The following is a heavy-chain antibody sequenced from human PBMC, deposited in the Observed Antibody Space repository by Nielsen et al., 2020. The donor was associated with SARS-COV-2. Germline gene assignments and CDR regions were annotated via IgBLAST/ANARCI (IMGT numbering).Heavy chain of an antibody. V-gene: IGHV4-4*02. D-gene: IGHD2-15*01. CDR1: GVSFSSNYW. CDR2: IHHSGST. CDR3: ARESGGAVDLDY. J-gene: IGHJ4*02. Sequence: SETLSLTCAVSGVSFSSNYWWSWVRQPPGKGLEWLGAIHHSGSTNYAPSLKSRVSMSVDKSKSQFSLRLRSVTAADTAVYYCARESGGAVDLDYWGQGTLVTVSP.